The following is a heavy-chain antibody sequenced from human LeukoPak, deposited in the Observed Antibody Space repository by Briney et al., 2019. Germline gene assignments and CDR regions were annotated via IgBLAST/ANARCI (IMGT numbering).Heavy chain of an antibody. J-gene: IGHJ3*02. CDR3: ARGGYCSSTICYLWNAFDM. D-gene: IGHD2-2*01. V-gene: IGHV3-48*03. Sequence: PGGSLRLSCAASGFTFSSYEMNWGRQAPGKGLEWVSYISSSGDTIYADSVKGRFTISRDNAKNSLYLQMNSLRAEDTAVYYCARGGYCSSTICYLWNAFDMWGQGTMVTVSS. CDR1: GFTFSSYE. CDR2: ISSSGDTI.